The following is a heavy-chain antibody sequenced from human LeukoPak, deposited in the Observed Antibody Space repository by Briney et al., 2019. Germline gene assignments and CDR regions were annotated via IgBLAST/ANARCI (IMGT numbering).Heavy chain of an antibody. D-gene: IGHD2-2*01. CDR2: ISGSGGST. CDR3: ARETDSTLLDY. V-gene: IGHV3-23*01. CDR1: GFTFSSYA. J-gene: IGHJ4*02. Sequence: GGSLRLSCAASGFTFSSYAMSWVRQAPGKGLEWVSAISGSGGSTYYADSVKGRFTISRDNAKNSLYLQMNSLRAEDTAVYFCARETDSTLLDYWGQGTLVTVSS.